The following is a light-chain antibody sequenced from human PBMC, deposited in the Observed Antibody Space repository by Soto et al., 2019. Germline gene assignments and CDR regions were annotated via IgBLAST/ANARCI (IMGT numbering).Light chain of an antibody. CDR1: QSVSSSY. CDR2: GAS. V-gene: IGKV3D-20*02. J-gene: IGKJ5*01. Sequence: EIVLKQSPGTLSLSPGERATLSCRASQSVSSSYLAWYQQKPGQAPRLLIYGASSRATGIPDRFSGSGSGTDFTLTISSLESEDFAVYYCQQRSNWITFGQGTRLEIK. CDR3: QQRSNWIT.